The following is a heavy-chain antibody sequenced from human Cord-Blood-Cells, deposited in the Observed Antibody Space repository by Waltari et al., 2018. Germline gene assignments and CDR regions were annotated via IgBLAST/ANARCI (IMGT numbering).Heavy chain of an antibody. CDR2: MNPNSGNT. CDR1: GYTFTSSD. CDR3: ARCPVLRFLEWLFLGMDV. Sequence: QVHLVQSGAEVKKPGASVKVSCKASGYTFTSSDINWLRQATGLGLEWIGWMNPNSGNTGYAQKFQGRVTMTRNTSISTAYMELSSLRSEDTAVYYCARCPVLRFLEWLFLGMDVWGQGTTVTVSS. D-gene: IGHD3-3*01. V-gene: IGHV1-8*01. J-gene: IGHJ6*02.